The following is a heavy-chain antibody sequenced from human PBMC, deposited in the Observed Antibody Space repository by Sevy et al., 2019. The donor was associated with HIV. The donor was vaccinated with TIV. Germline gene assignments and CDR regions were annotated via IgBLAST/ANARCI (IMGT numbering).Heavy chain of an antibody. D-gene: IGHD3-16*02. V-gene: IGHV3-7*03. CDR1: GFTFSNYW. CDR2: IKQDGSEK. J-gene: IGHJ4*02. Sequence: GGSLRLSCAASGFTFSNYWMTWVRQAPGKGLEWVAHIKQDGSEKHYVDSVKGRFTISRDNSKNSVYLQMNSRRAEDTAVYFCAREGYYDYIWGSYRYFNDYWGQGTLVTVSS. CDR3: AREGYYDYIWGSYRYFNDY.